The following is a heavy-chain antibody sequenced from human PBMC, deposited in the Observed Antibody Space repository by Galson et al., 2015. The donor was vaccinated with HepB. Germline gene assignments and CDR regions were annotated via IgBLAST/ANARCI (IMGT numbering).Heavy chain of an antibody. D-gene: IGHD1/OR15-1a*01. CDR2: INPNSGGT. Sequence: SVKVSCKASGYTFTGYYMHWVRQAPGQGLEWMGRINPNSGGTNYAQKFQGRVTMTRDTSISTAYMELSRLRSDDTAVYYCARFYGTPYENFDYWGQGTLVTVSS. CDR1: GYTFTGYY. CDR3: ARFYGTPYENFDY. V-gene: IGHV1-2*06. J-gene: IGHJ4*02.